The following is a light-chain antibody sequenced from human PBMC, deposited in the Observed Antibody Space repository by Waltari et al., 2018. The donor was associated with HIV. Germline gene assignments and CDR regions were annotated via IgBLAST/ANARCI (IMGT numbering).Light chain of an antibody. CDR3: QQYEASPPMYT. CDR2: DAS. J-gene: IGKJ2*01. CDR1: QTINSNY. V-gene: IGKV3-20*01. Sequence: EPVLTQSPGTLSLSSGERATLSCRAGQTINSNYLARYQHKPGLPPRRLIYDASTRAAGIPDRFSGGGSGTDFTLTISRLEPEDFAIYFCQQYEASPPMYTFGQGTRLEV.